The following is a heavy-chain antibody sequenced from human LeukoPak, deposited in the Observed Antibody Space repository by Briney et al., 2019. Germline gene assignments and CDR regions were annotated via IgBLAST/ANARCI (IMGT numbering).Heavy chain of an antibody. J-gene: IGHJ5*02. D-gene: IGHD3-16*01. V-gene: IGHV3-48*04. CDR2: ISSSSSTI. CDR1: GFTFSSYS. Sequence: GGSLRLSCAASGFTFSSYSMNWVRQAPGKGLEWVSYISSSSSTIYYADSVKGRFTISRDNAKNSLYLQMNSLRAEGTAVYYCARDAAGGWGTYENWFDPWGQGTLVTVSS. CDR3: ARDAAGGWGTYENWFDP.